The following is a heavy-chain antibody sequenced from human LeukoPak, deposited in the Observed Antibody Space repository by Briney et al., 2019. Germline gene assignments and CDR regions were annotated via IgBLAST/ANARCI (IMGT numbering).Heavy chain of an antibody. Sequence: SVKVSCKASGGTFSSYAISWVRQAPRQGLEWMGGIIPIFGTANYAQKFQGRVTITADESTSTAYMELSSLRSEDTAVYYCARDGYSYGDYGMDVWGQGTTVTVSS. J-gene: IGHJ6*02. D-gene: IGHD5-18*01. CDR2: IIPIFGTA. CDR1: GGTFSSYA. CDR3: ARDGYSYGDYGMDV. V-gene: IGHV1-69*13.